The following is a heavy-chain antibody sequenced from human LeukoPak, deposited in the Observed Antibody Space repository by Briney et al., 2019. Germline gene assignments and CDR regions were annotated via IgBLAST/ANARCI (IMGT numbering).Heavy chain of an antibody. V-gene: IGHV1-46*04. J-gene: IGHJ4*02. D-gene: IGHD3-22*01. CDR3: AREGSDSSGDVHFDY. Sequence: ASVKVSCKTSRYTFTNYYMHWVRHAPGKGLEWMGIINPSGANTSYAQKLQGRVTMTRDTSTSTVYMELSSLRSEDTAMYYCAREGSDSSGDVHFDYWGQGTLVTVSS. CDR1: RYTFTNYY. CDR2: INPSGANT.